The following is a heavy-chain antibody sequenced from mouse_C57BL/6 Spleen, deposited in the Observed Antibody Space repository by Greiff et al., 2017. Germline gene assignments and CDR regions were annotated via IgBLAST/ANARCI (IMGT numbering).Heavy chain of an antibody. CDR3: ARTGDNPWFAY. J-gene: IGHJ3*01. Sequence: QVQLQQPGAELVKPGASVKLSCKASSYTFTSYWMHWVKQRPGQGLEWIGMIHPNSGSTNYNEKFKSKATLTVDKSSSTAYMQLSSLTSEDSAVYYCARTGDNPWFAYWGQGTLVTVSA. CDR1: SYTFTSYW. CDR2: IHPNSGST. D-gene: IGHD1-3*01. V-gene: IGHV1-64*01.